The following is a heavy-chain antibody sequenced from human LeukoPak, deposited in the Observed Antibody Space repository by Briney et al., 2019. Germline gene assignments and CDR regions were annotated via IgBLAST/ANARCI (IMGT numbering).Heavy chain of an antibody. CDR3: ATGLRYCSRIYCGDYYMDV. CDR2: MNPNSGNT. J-gene: IGHJ6*03. D-gene: IGHD2-2*01. CDR1: GYTFTSYD. V-gene: IGHV1-8*01. Sequence: ASVKVSCKASGYTFTSYDINWVRQATGQGLEWMGWMNPNSGNTGYAQKFQGRVTMTRNTSISTAYMELSSLRSEDTAVYYCATGLRYCSRIYCGDYYMDVWGKGTTVTVSS.